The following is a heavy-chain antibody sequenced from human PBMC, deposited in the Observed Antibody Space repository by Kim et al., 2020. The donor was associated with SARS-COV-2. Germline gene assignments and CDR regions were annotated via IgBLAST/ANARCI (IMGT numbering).Heavy chain of an antibody. CDR2: ISDAANNK. D-gene: IGHD6-13*01. Sequence: GGSLRLSCAASGFTFSDFAFHWVRQAPGKGLEWVAVISDAANNKYDAESVTGRFTISRDNSKNTLYLQMNSLRAEDTAVYYCARGGYISSWSIGDAFDFWGQGTMVTVSS. J-gene: IGHJ3*01. CDR1: GFTFSDFA. CDR3: ARGGYISSWSIGDAFDF. V-gene: IGHV3-30*04.